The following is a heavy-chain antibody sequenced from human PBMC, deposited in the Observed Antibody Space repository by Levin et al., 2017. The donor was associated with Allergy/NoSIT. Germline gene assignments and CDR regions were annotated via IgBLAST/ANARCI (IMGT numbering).Heavy chain of an antibody. CDR1: SGSVSNSNYY. J-gene: IGHJ4*02. Sequence: SQTLSLTCNVSSGSVSNSNYYWGWIRQPPGKGLEWIGSVFFSGTTSYNTSLKSRVTMSVDTSKNQVSLKLTSVTAADSAAYYCARHVYFYDRSGFLFDFWGRGTLVTVSS. CDR2: VFFSGTT. D-gene: IGHD3-22*01. CDR3: ARHVYFYDRSGFLFDF. V-gene: IGHV4-39*01.